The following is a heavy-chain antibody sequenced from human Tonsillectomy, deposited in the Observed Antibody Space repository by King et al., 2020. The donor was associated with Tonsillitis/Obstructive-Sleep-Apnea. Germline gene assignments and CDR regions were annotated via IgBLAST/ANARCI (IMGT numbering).Heavy chain of an antibody. Sequence: VQLVESGGGLVQPGGSLRLSCAASGFSFSSYAMAWVRQAPGKGLEWVSAISVSGGRTFYADSVKGRFTISRDNSKNTLYLQMNSLRAEDTAVYYCSKDPPRGGVTGGRAFDIWGQGTMVTVSS. D-gene: IGHD3-16*01. V-gene: IGHV3-23*04. J-gene: IGHJ3*02. CDR1: GFSFSSYA. CDR3: SKDPPRGGVTGGRAFDI. CDR2: ISVSGGRT.